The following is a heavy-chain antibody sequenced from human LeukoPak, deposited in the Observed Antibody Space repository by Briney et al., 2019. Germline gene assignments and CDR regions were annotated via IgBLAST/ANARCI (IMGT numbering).Heavy chain of an antibody. V-gene: IGHV3-23*01. CDR3: AKDPPTVMANAFHI. CDR1: GFTFSSYG. CDR2: ISGSGGTT. J-gene: IGHJ3*02. Sequence: GESLRLSRAASGFTFSSYGMSWVRQAPGKGLEWVSSISGSGGTTHYADSVKGRFTISRDNSKNTLYLQMNSLRADDTAVYSCAKDPPTVMANAFHIWGQGTMVTVS. D-gene: IGHD5-18*01.